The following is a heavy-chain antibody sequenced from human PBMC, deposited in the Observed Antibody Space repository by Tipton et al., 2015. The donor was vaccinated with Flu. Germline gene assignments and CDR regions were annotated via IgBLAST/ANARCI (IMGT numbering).Heavy chain of an antibody. J-gene: IGHJ6*02. Sequence: GLVKPSETLSLTCTVSGGSISSYYWSWIRQPPGKGLEWIGYIYYSGSTNYNPSLKSRVTISVDTSKNQFSLKLSSVTAADTAVYYCARQTYDFWSGYPYYYGMDVWGQGTTVTVSS. CDR2: IYYSGST. V-gene: IGHV4-59*08. CDR3: ARQTYDFWSGYPYYYGMDV. D-gene: IGHD3-3*01. CDR1: GGSISSYY.